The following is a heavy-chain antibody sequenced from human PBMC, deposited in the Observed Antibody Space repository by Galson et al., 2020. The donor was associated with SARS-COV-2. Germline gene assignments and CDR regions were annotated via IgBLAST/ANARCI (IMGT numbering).Heavy chain of an antibody. CDR3: ARGAGAWFGELLDY. V-gene: IGHV7-4-1*02. D-gene: IGHD3-10*01. J-gene: IGHJ4*02. CDR2: INTNTGNP. CDR1: GYIFNNYA. Sequence: ASVQVSCKASGYIFNNYALNWVRQAPGQGLEWMAWINTNTGNPTYAQGFTGRFAFSLDTSISTAYRQISSLKAEDTAIYYCARGAGAWFGELLDYWGQGTLVTVSS.